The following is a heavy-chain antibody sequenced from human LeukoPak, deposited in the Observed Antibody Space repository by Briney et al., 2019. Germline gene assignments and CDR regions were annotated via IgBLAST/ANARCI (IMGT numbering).Heavy chain of an antibody. Sequence: ASVKVSCRASGFTFTNYYINWVRQAPGQGLEWMGLVSAYNGNTNYAQGLQGRVTMTTDTSTTTAYLELRSLRSDDTAVYYCARGHTTMSLYFFDYRGQGTLVTVSS. CDR1: GFTFTNYY. D-gene: IGHD5-18*01. V-gene: IGHV1-18*01. CDR2: VSAYNGNT. J-gene: IGHJ4*02. CDR3: ARGHTTMSLYFFDY.